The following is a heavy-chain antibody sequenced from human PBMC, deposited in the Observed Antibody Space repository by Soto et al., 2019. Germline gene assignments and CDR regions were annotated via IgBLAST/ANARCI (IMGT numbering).Heavy chain of an antibody. V-gene: IGHV3-53*04. J-gene: IGHJ3*02. Sequence: EVQLVESGGGLVQPGGSLRLSCAASGFTVSSNYMSSVRQAPGKGLEWVSVIYSGGSTYYADSVKGRFTISRHNSKNTLYLQMNSLRAEDTAVYYCARDGRVRGAFDAFDIWGQGTMVTVSS. CDR2: IYSGGST. CDR3: ARDGRVRGAFDAFDI. D-gene: IGHD3-10*01. CDR1: GFTVSSNY.